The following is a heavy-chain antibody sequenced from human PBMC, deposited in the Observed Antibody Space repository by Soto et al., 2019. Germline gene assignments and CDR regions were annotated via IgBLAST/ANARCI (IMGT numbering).Heavy chain of an antibody. CDR3: ARVRERAAARWGYGMDI. V-gene: IGHV4-34*02. CDR1: GGSFTGYF. J-gene: IGHJ6*02. D-gene: IGHD6-13*01. Sequence: QVHLQQWGAGLLNPSETLSLTCGASGGSFTGYFWTWIRQTPAKGLEWIGEINHSGTTNYNPPLKSRATISVVPSRSQVSLKVNSLTAADSGVYYCARVRERAAARWGYGMDIWGQGTTVIVSS. CDR2: INHSGTT.